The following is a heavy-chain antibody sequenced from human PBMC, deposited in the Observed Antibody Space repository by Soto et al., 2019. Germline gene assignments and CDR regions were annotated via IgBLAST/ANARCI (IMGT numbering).Heavy chain of an antibody. CDR3: VRSSGSYYRCFDY. D-gene: IGHD1-26*01. Sequence: QVQLVQSGAEVKKPGASVKVSCKASGYTFTGYYMHWVRQAPGQGLEWMGWINPNSGGTNYAQKFQGWVTMTRDTSISTAYMELSRLRSDDTAVYYCVRSSGSYYRCFDYWGQGTLVTVSS. J-gene: IGHJ4*02. V-gene: IGHV1-2*04. CDR1: GYTFTGYY. CDR2: INPNSGGT.